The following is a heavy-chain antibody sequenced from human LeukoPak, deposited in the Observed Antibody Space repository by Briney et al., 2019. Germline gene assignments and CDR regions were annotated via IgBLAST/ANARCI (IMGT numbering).Heavy chain of an antibody. CDR2: IYPHSGAT. V-gene: IGHV1-2*02. CDR1: GYTFTGYY. Sequence: GASVKVSCKASGYTFTGYYMHWVRQAPGQGLEWMGWIYPHSGATKYAQKFQGRVTMTRDTSISTAYMELSGLRSDDTAVYYCGTLLSNGPFDYWGQGSLVTVSS. J-gene: IGHJ4*02. CDR3: GTLLSNGPFDY.